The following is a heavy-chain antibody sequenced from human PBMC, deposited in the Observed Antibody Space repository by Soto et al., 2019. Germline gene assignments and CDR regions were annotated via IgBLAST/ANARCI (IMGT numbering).Heavy chain of an antibody. CDR3: ATGTSDIAVAGRDY. CDR1: GYTLTELS. V-gene: IGHV1-24*01. D-gene: IGHD6-19*01. J-gene: IGHJ4*02. CDR2: FDPEDGET. Sequence: ASVKVSCKVSGYTLTELSMHWVRQAPGKGLEWMGGFDPEDGETIYAQKFQGRVTMTEDTSTDTAYMKLSSLRSEDTAVYYCATGTSDIAVAGRDYWGQGTLVTVSS.